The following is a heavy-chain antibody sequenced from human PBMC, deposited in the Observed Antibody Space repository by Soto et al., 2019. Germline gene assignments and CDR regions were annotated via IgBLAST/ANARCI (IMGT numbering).Heavy chain of an antibody. CDR3: ARVNCGSPGCQGRDWFDP. Sequence: GGSLRLSCSGSGFTFSNYWMTWVRQAPGKGLEWVASIKYDGSDKYYVDSAKGRLTISRDNARNSLYLQLNSPRAEDTAVYYCARVNCGSPGCQGRDWFDPWGQGTLVTVSS. CDR2: IKYDGSDK. CDR1: GFTFSNYW. V-gene: IGHV3-7*01. D-gene: IGHD2-2*01. J-gene: IGHJ5*02.